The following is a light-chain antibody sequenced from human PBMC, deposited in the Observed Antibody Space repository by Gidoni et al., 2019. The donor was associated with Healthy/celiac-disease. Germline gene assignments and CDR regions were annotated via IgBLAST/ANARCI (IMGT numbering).Light chain of an antibody. CDR1: QSVSSY. Sequence: EIVLTQSPATLSLSPGERATLSCRASQSVSSYLAWYQQKPGQAPRLLIYDASNRTTGLPARFSGGGSWTDFTLTISSLEPADFVVYYCQQRSNWSPITFGQGTRLEIK. CDR2: DAS. J-gene: IGKJ5*01. V-gene: IGKV3-11*01. CDR3: QQRSNWSPIT.